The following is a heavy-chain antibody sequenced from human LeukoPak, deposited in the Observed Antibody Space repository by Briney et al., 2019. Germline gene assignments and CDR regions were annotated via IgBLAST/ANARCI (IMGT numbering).Heavy chain of an antibody. CDR1: GYSFNNYG. CDR2: ISAYNDNT. D-gene: IGHD3-22*01. J-gene: IGHJ3*02. Sequence: GFSVTVSCKASGYSFNNYGMILVQQAPGQGLEWIGGISAYNDNTNYPQQLQCRVTMTTDTSTSRADMELRSLRSELSDLRYCARVTRITMIVVVVLDALDMGRQATMVTVSS. CDR3: ARVTRITMIVVVVLDALDM. V-gene: IGHV1-18*01.